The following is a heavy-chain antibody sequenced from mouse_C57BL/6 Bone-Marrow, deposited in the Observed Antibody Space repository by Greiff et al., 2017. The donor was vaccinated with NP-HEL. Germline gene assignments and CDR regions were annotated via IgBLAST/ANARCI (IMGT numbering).Heavy chain of an antibody. Sequence: QVQLQQPGAELVKPGASVKLSCKASGYTFTSYWMHWVKQRPGQGLEWIGMIHPNSGSTNYNEKFKSKATLTVDKSSSTAYMQLSSLTSEDSAVYYCARSGYYVFRFAYWGQGTLVTVSA. D-gene: IGHD2-3*01. CDR1: GYTFTSYW. J-gene: IGHJ3*01. V-gene: IGHV1-64*01. CDR2: IHPNSGST. CDR3: ARSGYYVFRFAY.